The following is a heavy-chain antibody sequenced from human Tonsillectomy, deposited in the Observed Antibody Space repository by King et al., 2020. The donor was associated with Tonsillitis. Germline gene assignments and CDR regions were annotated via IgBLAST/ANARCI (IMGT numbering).Heavy chain of an antibody. CDR1: GFTFSSYG. D-gene: IGHD6-19*01. V-gene: IGHV3-33*05. CDR3: ARDRYSSGWKRGYIDY. CDR2: ISYDGSNK. Sequence: VQLVESGGGVVQPGRSLRLSCAASGFTFSSYGMHWVRQAPGKGLEWVAVISYDGSNKYYADSVKGRFTISRDNSKNTLYLQMNSRTAEDTAVYYCARDRYSSGWKRGYIDYWGEGTLVTVSS. J-gene: IGHJ4*02.